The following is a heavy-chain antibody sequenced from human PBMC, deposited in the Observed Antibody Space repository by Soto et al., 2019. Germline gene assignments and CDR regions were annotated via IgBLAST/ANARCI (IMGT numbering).Heavy chain of an antibody. Sequence: SETLSLTCAVYGGSFSGYYWSWIRQPPGKGLEWIGEINHSGSTNYNPSLKSRVTISVDTSKNQFSLKLSAVTAADTAVYYCARGHTPYDYVWGSYRYTDRGVWFDPWGQGTLVTVSS. CDR1: GGSFSGYY. D-gene: IGHD3-16*02. CDR3: ARGHTPYDYVWGSYRYTDRGVWFDP. CDR2: INHSGST. J-gene: IGHJ5*02. V-gene: IGHV4-34*01.